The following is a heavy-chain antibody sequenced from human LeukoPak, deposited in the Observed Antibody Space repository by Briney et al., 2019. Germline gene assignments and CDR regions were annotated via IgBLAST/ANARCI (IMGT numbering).Heavy chain of an antibody. CDR1: EFTFSRYG. CDR3: AKDKVGGVASDH. V-gene: IGHV3-30*02. J-gene: IGHJ4*02. Sequence: PGGSLRLSCAASEFTFSRYGMHWVRQAPGKGLEWVSFIRYDGSNEYYADSVKGRFTISRDNSENTLYLQMNSLRPEDTALYYCAKDKVGGVASDHWGQGALVIVSS. CDR2: IRYDGSNE. D-gene: IGHD1-26*01.